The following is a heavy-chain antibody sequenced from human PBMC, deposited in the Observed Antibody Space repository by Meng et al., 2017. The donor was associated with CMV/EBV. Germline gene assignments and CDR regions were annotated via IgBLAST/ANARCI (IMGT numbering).Heavy chain of an antibody. V-gene: IGHV1-18*01. J-gene: IGHJ6*02. CDR1: GYTFTSYG. Sequence: ASVKVSCKASGYTFTSYGISWVRQAPGQGLEWMGWISAYNGNTNYAQKLQGRVTMTTDTSTSTGYMELRSLRSDDTAVYYCATTSDRVHYYYGMDVWGQGTTVTVSS. CDR2: ISAYNGNT. CDR3: ATTSDRVHYYYGMDV. D-gene: IGHD2-2*01.